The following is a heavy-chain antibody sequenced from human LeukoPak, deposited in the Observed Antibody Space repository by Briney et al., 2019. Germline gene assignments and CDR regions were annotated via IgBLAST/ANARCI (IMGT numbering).Heavy chain of an antibody. J-gene: IGHJ4*02. CDR3: ARHSFEVATLTPFDS. CDR1: GGPINSNSNY. Sequence: NPSETLSLTCTVSGGPINSNSNYWGWIRQPPGKGPEWIGSISYSGNTYYRSSLKSRVTISVDTSKNQFSLKLTSMTAEDTAVYYCARHSFEVATLTPFDSWGQGTLATVSS. CDR2: ISYSGNT. V-gene: IGHV4-39*01. D-gene: IGHD5-12*01.